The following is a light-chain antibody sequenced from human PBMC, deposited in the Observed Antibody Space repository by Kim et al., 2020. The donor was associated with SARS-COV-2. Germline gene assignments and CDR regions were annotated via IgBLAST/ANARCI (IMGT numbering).Light chain of an antibody. V-gene: IGKV3D-11*03. CDR3: QQRDSSPHT. J-gene: IGKJ4*01. Sequence: LARGERSPLSDRDSERIRSVLAWSQQNPGQAPRLLIHDATTRATGIPARFSGSGSGTDFTLTISSLEPEDFAVYCCQQRDSSPHTFGGGTKVDIK. CDR2: DAT. CDR1: ERIRSV.